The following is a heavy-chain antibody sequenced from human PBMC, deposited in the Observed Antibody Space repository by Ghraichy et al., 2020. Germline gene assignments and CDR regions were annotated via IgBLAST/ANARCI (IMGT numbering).Heavy chain of an antibody. CDR1: GGSFSGYY. J-gene: IGHJ6*02. Sequence: SETLTLTCAVYGGSFSGYYWSWIRQPPGKGLEWIGEINHSGSTNYNPSLKSRVTISVDTSKNQFSLKLSSVTAADTAVYYCARRGIVATIVGRADYYYGMDVWGQGTTVTVSS. CDR3: ARRGIVATIVGRADYYYGMDV. D-gene: IGHD5-12*01. V-gene: IGHV4-34*01. CDR2: INHSGST.